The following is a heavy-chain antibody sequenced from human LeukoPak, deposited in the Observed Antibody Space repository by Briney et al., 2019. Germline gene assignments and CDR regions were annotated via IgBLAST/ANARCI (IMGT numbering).Heavy chain of an antibody. CDR2: ISISGSTI. J-gene: IGHJ4*02. Sequence: GGSLRLSCAASGFTFSDYYMSWIRQAPGKGLEWVSYISISGSTIYYADSVKGRFSISRDNSKNTLYLQVNGLRTEDTAVYYCAKDRLLNCRGDCYIFDYWGQGTVVTVSS. CDR1: GFTFSDYY. V-gene: IGHV3-11*01. D-gene: IGHD2-21*02. CDR3: AKDRLLNCRGDCYIFDY.